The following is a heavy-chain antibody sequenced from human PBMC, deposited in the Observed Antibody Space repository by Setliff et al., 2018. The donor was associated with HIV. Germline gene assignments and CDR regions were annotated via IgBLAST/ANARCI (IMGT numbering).Heavy chain of an antibody. V-gene: IGHV1-24*01. J-gene: IGHJ3*01. Sequence: ASVKVSCKLSGYTLTQLSIHWVRQAPGRGLEWLGGFDSDEGEVLYAKKFQGGVTMTEDTSSDTAFMELSGLRSEDTAVYYCATSDWVSLPSQDAFDVWGLGTLVTV. CDR3: ATSDWVSLPSQDAFDV. CDR1: GYTLTQLS. D-gene: IGHD3-9*01. CDR2: FDSDEGEV.